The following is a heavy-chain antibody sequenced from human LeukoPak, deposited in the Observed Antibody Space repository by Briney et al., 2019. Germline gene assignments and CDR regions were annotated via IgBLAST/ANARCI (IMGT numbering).Heavy chain of an antibody. V-gene: IGHV4-39*01. CDR2: IYYSALT. CDR3: ASLSTLAAAGTVY. Sequence: SETLSLTCTVSGGSISSSSYYWGWVRQPPGKGLEWFGSIYYSALTYYTPSLASRVTISVDTSKNQFSLKLSSVSAADTAVYYCASLSTLAAAGTVYWGQGILVTVSS. D-gene: IGHD6-13*01. J-gene: IGHJ4*02. CDR1: GGSISSSSYY.